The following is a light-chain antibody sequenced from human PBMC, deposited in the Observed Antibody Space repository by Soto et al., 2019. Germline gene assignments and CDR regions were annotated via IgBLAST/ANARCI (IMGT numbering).Light chain of an antibody. CDR3: CSYAGSSTFS. CDR1: SSDVGSYNL. CDR2: EGS. J-gene: IGLJ2*01. V-gene: IGLV2-23*03. Sequence: QSALTQPASVSGSPGQSITISCTGPSSDVGSYNLVSWYQQHPGKAPKLMIYEGSTRPSGVSNRFSGSKSGNTASLTISGLQAEDEADYYCCSYAGSSTFSFGGGTKLTVL.